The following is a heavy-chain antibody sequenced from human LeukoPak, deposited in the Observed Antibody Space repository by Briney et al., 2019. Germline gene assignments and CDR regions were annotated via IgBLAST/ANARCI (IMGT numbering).Heavy chain of an antibody. J-gene: IGHJ4*02. V-gene: IGHV4-61*05. CDR1: GGSISSSSYY. Sequence: SETLSLTCTVSGGSISSSSYYWGWIRQPPGKGLEWNGYISYSGSTSYNPSLKSRVTISVDTSRNQFTLKLSSVTAADTAEHYCARGRLCGSGSYYNVLDYWGQGTLVTVSS. D-gene: IGHD3-10*01. CDR2: ISYSGST. CDR3: ARGRLCGSGSYYNVLDY.